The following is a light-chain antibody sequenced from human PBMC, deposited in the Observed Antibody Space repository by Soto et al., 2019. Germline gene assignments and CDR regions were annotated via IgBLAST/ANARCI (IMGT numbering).Light chain of an antibody. CDR2: AAS. CDR3: QQYNIYWT. CDR1: QGIRND. V-gene: IGKV1-6*01. J-gene: IGKJ1*01. Sequence: AIQMTQSPSSLSASVGDRDTITCRASQGIRNDLGWYQQKPGKAPKLLIYAASSLQSGVPPRFSGSGSGTEFTLTISGLQPDDFATYYCQQYNIYWTFGQGTKVDIK.